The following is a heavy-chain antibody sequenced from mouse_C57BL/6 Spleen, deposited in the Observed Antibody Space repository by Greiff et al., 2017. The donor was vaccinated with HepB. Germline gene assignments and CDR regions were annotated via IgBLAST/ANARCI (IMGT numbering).Heavy chain of an antibody. Sequence: QVQLKQSGAELVKPGASVKMSCKASGYTFTSYWITWVKQRPGQGLEWIGDIYPGSGSTNYNEKFKSKATLTVDTSSSTAYMQLSSLTSEDSAVYYCASRGGYYDAMDYWGQGTSVTVSS. CDR2: IYPGSGST. D-gene: IGHD2-2*01. V-gene: IGHV1-55*01. CDR1: GYTFTSYW. CDR3: ASRGGYYDAMDY. J-gene: IGHJ4*01.